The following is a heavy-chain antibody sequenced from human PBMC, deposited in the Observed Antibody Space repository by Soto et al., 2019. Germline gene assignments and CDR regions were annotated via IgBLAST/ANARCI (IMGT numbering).Heavy chain of an antibody. CDR1: GGAITAYY. CDR2: VYSTGST. Sequence: SETLSLTRTASGGAITAYYWSWIRQPVGEGLQWIGRVYSTGSTNYNPSLRSRVTMSVDTSQNQFFLRLSSVTAADTAVYYCARDEYYDSNNWFDHWGQGILVTVSS. CDR3: ARDEYYDSNNWFDH. J-gene: IGHJ5*02. D-gene: IGHD3-16*01. V-gene: IGHV4-4*07.